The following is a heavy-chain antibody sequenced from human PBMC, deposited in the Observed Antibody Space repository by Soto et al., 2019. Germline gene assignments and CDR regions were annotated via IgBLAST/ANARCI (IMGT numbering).Heavy chain of an antibody. D-gene: IGHD6-13*01. CDR2: IWYDGSNK. J-gene: IGHJ4*02. CDR3: ARWGIAAGDY. CDR1: GFTFSSYS. Sequence: QVQLVESGGGVVQPGRSLRLSCAASGFTFSSYSMHWVRQAPGKGLAWVAVIWYDGSNKYYADSVKGRFTISRDNSKNTLYLQMNSLRAEDTAVYYCARWGIAAGDYWGQGTLVTVSS. V-gene: IGHV3-33*01.